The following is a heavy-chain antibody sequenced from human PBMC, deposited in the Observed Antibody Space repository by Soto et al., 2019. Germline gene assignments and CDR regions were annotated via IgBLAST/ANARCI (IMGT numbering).Heavy chain of an antibody. CDR1: GGSISSSSYY. V-gene: IGHV4-39*01. J-gene: IGHJ6*02. CDR2: IYYSGST. CDR3: ASRFYDLGPVDGYGMDV. D-gene: IGHD3-3*01. Sequence: QLQLQESGPGLVEPSETLSLTCTVSGGSISSSSYYWGWIRQPPGKGLEWIGSIYYSGSTYYNPSLKSRVTISVDTSKNQFSLKLSSVTAADTAVYYCASRFYDLGPVDGYGMDVWGQGTTVTVSS.